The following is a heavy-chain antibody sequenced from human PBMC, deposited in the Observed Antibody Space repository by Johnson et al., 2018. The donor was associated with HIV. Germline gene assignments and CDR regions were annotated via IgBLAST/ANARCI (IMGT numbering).Heavy chain of an antibody. Sequence: AQLVESGGGLIQPGGSLRLSCAASGFTVSSKYMSWVRQAPGKGLEWVSVIYSGGSTYYADSVKGRFTISRDNSKNTLYLQMNSLRAEDTAVYYCARGRDGYNLDAFDIWGQGTMVTVYS. CDR2: IYSGGST. CDR1: GFTVSSKY. D-gene: IGHD5-24*01. V-gene: IGHV3-53*01. J-gene: IGHJ3*02. CDR3: ARGRDGYNLDAFDI.